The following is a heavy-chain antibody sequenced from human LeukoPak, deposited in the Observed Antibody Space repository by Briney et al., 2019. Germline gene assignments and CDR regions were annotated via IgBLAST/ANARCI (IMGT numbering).Heavy chain of an antibody. Sequence: GGSLRLSCAASGFTVSSNYMSWVRQAPGKGLEWVSVIYSGGSTYYADSVKGRFTISRDNSKNTLYLQMNSLRAEDTAVYYCEASGSYSGHDYFLEYYYYYMDVWGKGTTVTVSS. CDR2: IYSGGST. J-gene: IGHJ6*03. CDR3: EASGSYSGHDYFLEYYYYYMDV. V-gene: IGHV3-53*01. CDR1: GFTVSSNY. D-gene: IGHD5-12*01.